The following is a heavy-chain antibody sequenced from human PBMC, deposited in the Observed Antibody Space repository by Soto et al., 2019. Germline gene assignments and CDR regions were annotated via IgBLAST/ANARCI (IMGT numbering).Heavy chain of an antibody. CDR1: GYTFTSYA. Sequence: QVQLVQSGAEAKKPGASVKVSCKASGYTFTSYAMHWVRQAPGQRLEWMGWINAGNGNTKYSQKFQGRVTITRDTSASTAYMELSSLRSEDTAVYYCARDSGDYGDYVFDYWGQGTLVTVSS. J-gene: IGHJ4*02. D-gene: IGHD4-17*01. CDR2: INAGNGNT. V-gene: IGHV1-3*01. CDR3: ARDSGDYGDYVFDY.